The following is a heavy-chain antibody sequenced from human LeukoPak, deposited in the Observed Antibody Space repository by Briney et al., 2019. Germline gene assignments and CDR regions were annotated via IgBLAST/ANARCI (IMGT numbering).Heavy chain of an antibody. CDR1: GGSISSSSYY. Sequence: SETLSLTCTVSGGSISSSSYYWGWIRQPPGKGLERIGSIYYSGSTYYNPSLKSRGTISVDTSRNQFSLKLSSVTAADTAVYYCARHPTFYYFDSWGQGTLVTVSS. J-gene: IGHJ4*02. CDR2: IYYSGST. V-gene: IGHV4-39*01. CDR3: ARHPTFYYFDS. D-gene: IGHD3-16*01.